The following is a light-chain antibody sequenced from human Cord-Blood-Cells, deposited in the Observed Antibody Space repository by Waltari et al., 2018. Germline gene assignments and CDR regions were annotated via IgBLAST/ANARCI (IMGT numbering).Light chain of an antibody. CDR1: QSVSSN. V-gene: IGKV3-15*01. CDR2: GAS. J-gene: IGKJ5*01. Sequence: EIVMTHSPPTLSVSPGARATLSCRASQSVSSNLAWYQQKPGQAPRLLIYGASTRATGIPARFSGSGSGTEFTLTISSLQSEDFAVYYCQQYNNWITFGQGTRLEIK. CDR3: QQYNNWIT.